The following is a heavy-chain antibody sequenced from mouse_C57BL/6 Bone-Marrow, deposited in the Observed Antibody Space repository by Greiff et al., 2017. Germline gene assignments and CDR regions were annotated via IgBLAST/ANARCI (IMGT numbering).Heavy chain of an antibody. CDR1: GYTFTDYY. J-gene: IGHJ2*01. Sequence: EVQLQQSGPELVKPGASVKISCKASGYTFTDYYMNWVKQSHGKSLEWIGDINPNNGGTSYNQKFKGKATLTVDKSSSTAYMELRSLTPEDSAVYYCVSPLGYWGQGTTLTVSS. CDR3: VSPLGY. V-gene: IGHV1-26*01. CDR2: INPNNGGT.